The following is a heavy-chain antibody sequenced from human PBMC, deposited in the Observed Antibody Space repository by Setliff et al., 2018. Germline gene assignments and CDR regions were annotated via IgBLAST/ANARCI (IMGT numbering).Heavy chain of an antibody. V-gene: IGHV1-18*01. CDR2: ISVYNGKT. CDR3: ARAGYYDSSGYYNWFDP. CDR1: GYTFTSYG. D-gene: IGHD3-22*01. J-gene: IGHJ5*02. Sequence: ASVKVSCKASGYTFTSYGFSWVRQSPGQGLEWMGWISVYNGKTKYAQKFQGRVTITTDESTSTAYMELSSLRSEDTAVYYCARAGYYDSSGYYNWFDPWGQGTLVTVSS.